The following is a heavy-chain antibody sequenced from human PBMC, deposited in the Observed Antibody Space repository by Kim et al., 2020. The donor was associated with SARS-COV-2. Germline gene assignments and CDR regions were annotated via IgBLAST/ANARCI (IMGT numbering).Heavy chain of an antibody. D-gene: IGHD3-22*01. V-gene: IGHV3-23*01. Sequence: DSVRGRCTVSRDNSQNTLFLQMHGLRAEDTAVYYCAEGGSDTRDYSAPFDYWGQGTLVTVSS. CDR3: AEGGSDTRDYSAPFDY. J-gene: IGHJ4*02.